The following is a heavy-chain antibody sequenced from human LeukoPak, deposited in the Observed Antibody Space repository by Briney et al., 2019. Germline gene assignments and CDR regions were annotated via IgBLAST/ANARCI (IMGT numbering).Heavy chain of an antibody. CDR3: AKDGSGCSGGSCYQNFDY. V-gene: IGHV3-43*01. D-gene: IGHD2-15*01. CDR2: ITWDGGST. CDR1: GFTFDDYT. J-gene: IGHJ4*02. Sequence: GGSLRLSCAASGFTFDDYTMHWVRQAPGKGLEWVSLITWDGGSTYYADSVKGRFTISRDNSKNTLYLQMNSPRAEDTAAYYCAKDGSGCSGGSCYQNFDYWGQGTLVTVSS.